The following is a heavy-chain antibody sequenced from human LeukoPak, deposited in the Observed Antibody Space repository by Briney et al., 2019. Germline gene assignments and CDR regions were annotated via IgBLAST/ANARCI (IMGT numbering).Heavy chain of an antibody. Sequence: GGSLRLSCAASGFTFSSYWMSWVRQAPGKGLEWVANIKQDGSEKYYVDSVKGRFTISRDNAKNSLYLQMNSLRAEDTAVYYCAREGLIEGYCSSTSCYFFDYWGQGTLVTVSS. CDR1: GFTFSSYW. CDR2: IKQDGSEK. D-gene: IGHD2-2*01. J-gene: IGHJ4*02. CDR3: AREGLIEGYCSSTSCYFFDY. V-gene: IGHV3-7*01.